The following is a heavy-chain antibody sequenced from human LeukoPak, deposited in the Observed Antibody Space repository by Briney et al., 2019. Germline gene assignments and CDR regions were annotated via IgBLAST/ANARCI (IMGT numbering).Heavy chain of an antibody. J-gene: IGHJ4*02. CDR3: ARSLGGSYLTRFDY. D-gene: IGHD1-26*01. CDR1: GYTFTGYY. CDR2: INPNSGGT. Sequence: GASVKVSCKASGYTFTGYYMHWVRQAPGQGLEWMGRINPNSGGTNYAQKFQGRVTMTRDTSISTAYMELSRLRSDDTAVYYCARSLGGSYLTRFDYWGQGTLVTVSS. V-gene: IGHV1-2*06.